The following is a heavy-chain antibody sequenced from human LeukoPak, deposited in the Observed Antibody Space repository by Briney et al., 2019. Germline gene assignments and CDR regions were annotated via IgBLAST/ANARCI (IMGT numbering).Heavy chain of an antibody. D-gene: IGHD4-17*01. V-gene: IGHV4-59*01. CDR2: FHNSGTS. J-gene: IGHJ4*02. CDR1: DDSISDYY. CDR3: ASAYGDYSFDY. Sequence: SETLSLTCTGSDDSISDYYRGWIRQPPGKGLEWIGYFHNSGTSTYNPSLKSRVTISADTSKNQFSLKLSSVTAADAAVYYCASAYGDYSFDYWGQRTLVTVSS.